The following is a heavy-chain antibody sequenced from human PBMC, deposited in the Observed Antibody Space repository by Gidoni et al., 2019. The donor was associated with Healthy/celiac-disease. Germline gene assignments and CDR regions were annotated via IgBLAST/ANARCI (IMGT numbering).Heavy chain of an antibody. CDR3: ARDGDTVTYRNYYYYGMDV. CDR1: GFTFSSYA. D-gene: IGHD4-17*01. Sequence: QVQLVESGGGVVQPGRSLSLSCSAYGFTFSSYAMHWVRQAPGKGLEWVAVISYDGSNKYYADSVKGRFTISRDNSKNTLYLQMNSLRAEDTAVYYCARDGDTVTYRNYYYYGMDVWGQGTTVTVSS. J-gene: IGHJ6*02. CDR2: ISYDGSNK. V-gene: IGHV3-30-3*01.